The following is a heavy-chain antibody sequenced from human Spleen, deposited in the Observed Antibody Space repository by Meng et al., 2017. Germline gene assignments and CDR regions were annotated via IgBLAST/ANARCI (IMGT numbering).Heavy chain of an antibody. CDR2: IIPILDMT. J-gene: IGHJ4*02. V-gene: IGHV1-69*10. Sequence: QVQLVQSGAVVTTPGPSVTGSCTASGLIISSRAISWVRQAPGQGPEWLGGIIPILDMTNYAQKFQDRVTITADKSTITAYMELSNLRSGDTAVYYCARDPSNSSGRHAYLDYWGQGTLVTVSS. CDR1: GLIISSRA. CDR3: ARDPSNSSGRHAYLDY. D-gene: IGHD6-19*01.